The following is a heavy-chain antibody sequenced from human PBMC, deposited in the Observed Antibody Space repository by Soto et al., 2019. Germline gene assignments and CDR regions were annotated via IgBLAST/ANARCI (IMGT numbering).Heavy chain of an antibody. Sequence: QIQLVQSGAEVKKPGASVKVSCKASGYIFTSQGISWVRQAPGQGLEWMGWISTYNGNPNYAQKLQGRVTMTTNTSTTTAFLELRRLTSDDTAVYYCARGRTRALEYWGQGTPVIVSS. CDR3: ARGRTRALEY. CDR2: ISTYNGNP. J-gene: IGHJ4*02. CDR1: GYIFTSQG. D-gene: IGHD1-7*01. V-gene: IGHV1-18*01.